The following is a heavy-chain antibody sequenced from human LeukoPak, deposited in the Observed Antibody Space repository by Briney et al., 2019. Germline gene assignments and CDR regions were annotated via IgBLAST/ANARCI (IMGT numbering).Heavy chain of an antibody. D-gene: IGHD3-16*01. CDR1: GGSFSGYY. CDR3: ARGRGIYGY. Sequence: PSETLSLTCAVYGGSFSGYYWSWIRQPPGKGLEWIGEINHSGSTNYNPSLKSRVTISVDTSKNQSSLKLSSVTAADTAVYYCARGRGIYGYWGQGTLVTVSS. J-gene: IGHJ4*02. CDR2: INHSGST. V-gene: IGHV4-34*01.